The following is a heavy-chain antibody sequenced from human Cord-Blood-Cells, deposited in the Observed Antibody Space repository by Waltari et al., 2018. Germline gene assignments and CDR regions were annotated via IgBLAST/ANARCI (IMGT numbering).Heavy chain of an antibody. CDR2: ISYDGSNK. CDR3: AKGYGAADY. CDR1: GFTFSSSG. V-gene: IGHV3-30*18. J-gene: IGHJ4*02. Sequence: QVQLVESGGGVVQPGRSLRLSCAASGFTFSSSGMHWVRQAPGKGLEWVAVISYDGSNKYYADSVKGRFTISRDNSKNTLYLQMNSLRAEDTAVYYCAKGYGAADYWGQGTLVTVSS. D-gene: IGHD6-13*01.